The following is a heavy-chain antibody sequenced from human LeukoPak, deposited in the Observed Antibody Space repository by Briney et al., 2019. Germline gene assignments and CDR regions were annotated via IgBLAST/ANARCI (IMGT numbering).Heavy chain of an antibody. CDR3: AKDRGGYSTFDY. Sequence: PGGSLRLSCVASGFTFGSYSMSWVRQAPGKGLEWVSAISASGGTTYYADSVKGRFTISRDNSKNTLYLQMNSLRAEDTAVYYCAKDRGGYSTFDYWGQGTLVTVSS. CDR2: ISASGGTT. J-gene: IGHJ4*02. CDR1: GFTFGSYS. D-gene: IGHD6-13*01. V-gene: IGHV3-23*01.